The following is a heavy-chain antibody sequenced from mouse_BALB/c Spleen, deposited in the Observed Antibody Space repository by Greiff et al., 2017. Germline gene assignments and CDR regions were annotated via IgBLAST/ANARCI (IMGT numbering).Heavy chain of an antibody. J-gene: IGHJ2*01. V-gene: IGHV3-2*02. CDR2: ISYSGST. D-gene: IGHD2-10*02. CDR3: ARISYGNYDY. CDR1: GYSITSDYA. Sequence: DVQLVESGPGLVKPSQSLSLTCTVTGYSITSDYAWNWIRQFPGNKLEWMGYISYSGSTSYNPSLKSRISITRDTSKNQFFLQLNSVTTEDTATYYCARISYGNYDYWGQGTTLTVSS.